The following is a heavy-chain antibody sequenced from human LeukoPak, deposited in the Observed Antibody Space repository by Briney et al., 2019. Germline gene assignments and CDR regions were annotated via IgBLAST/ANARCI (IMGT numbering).Heavy chain of an antibody. CDR1: GGSISSGGYS. CDR2: IYHSGST. Sequence: SQTLSLTCAVSGGSISSGGYSWSWIRQPPGKGLEWIGYIYHSGSTYYNPSLKSRVTISVDRSKNQFSLKLSSVTAADTAVYYCARGTGYYDPSGYFDYWGQGTLVTVSS. CDR3: ARGTGYYDPSGYFDY. D-gene: IGHD3-22*01. V-gene: IGHV4-30-2*01. J-gene: IGHJ4*02.